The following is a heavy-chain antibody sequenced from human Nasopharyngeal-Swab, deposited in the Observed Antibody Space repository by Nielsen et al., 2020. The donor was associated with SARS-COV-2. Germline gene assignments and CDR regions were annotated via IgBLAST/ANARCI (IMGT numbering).Heavy chain of an antibody. D-gene: IGHD2-2*02. CDR2: ISSSSSYI. CDR3: ARGGYCSSTSCDTYYYYGMDV. J-gene: IGHJ6*02. V-gene: IGHV3-21*01. CDR1: GFTFSSYS. Sequence: GESLKIPCAASGFTFSSYSMNWVRQAPGKGLEWVSSISSSSSYIYYADSVKGRFTISRDNAKNSLYLQMNSLRGEDTAVYYCARGGYCSSTSCDTYYYYGMDVWGQGTTVTVSS.